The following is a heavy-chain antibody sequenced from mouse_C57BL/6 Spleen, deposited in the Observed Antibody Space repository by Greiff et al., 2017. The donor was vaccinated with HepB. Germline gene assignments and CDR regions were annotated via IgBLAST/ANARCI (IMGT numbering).Heavy chain of an antibody. D-gene: IGHD1-1*01. CDR2: IYPRSGNT. CDR1: GYTFTSYG. Sequence: VQLQQSGAELARPGASVKLSCKASGYTFTSYGISWVKQRTGQGLEWIGEIYPRSGNTYYNEKFKGKATLTADKSPSTAYMELRSLTSEDSAVYFCARGVTTVVANPAWFAYWGQGTLVTVSA. J-gene: IGHJ3*01. V-gene: IGHV1-81*01. CDR3: ARGVTTVVANPAWFAY.